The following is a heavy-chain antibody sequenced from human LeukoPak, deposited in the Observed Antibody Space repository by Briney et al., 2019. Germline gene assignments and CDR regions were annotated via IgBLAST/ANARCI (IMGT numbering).Heavy chain of an antibody. CDR2: ISRSSSTI. CDR1: GFTFSDYY. D-gene: IGHD2-2*01. CDR3: ARDPCSSTSCYWPY. J-gene: IGHJ4*02. Sequence: GGSLRLSCAASGFTFSDYYMSWIRQAPGKGLEWVSYISRSSSTIYYADSVKGRFTISRDNAKNSLYLQMNSLRAEDTAVYYCARDPCSSTSCYWPYWGQGTLVTVSS. V-gene: IGHV3-11*04.